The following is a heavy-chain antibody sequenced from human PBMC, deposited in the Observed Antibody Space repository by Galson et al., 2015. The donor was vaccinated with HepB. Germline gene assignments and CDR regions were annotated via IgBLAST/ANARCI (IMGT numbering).Heavy chain of an antibody. CDR1: GFTFTNYA. CDR2: ISGSGGST. D-gene: IGHD3-16*02. J-gene: IGHJ4*02. V-gene: IGHV3-23*01. CDR3: AKTRNQVWGSYRHYCFDY. Sequence: SLRLSCAASGFTFTNYAMNWVRQAPGKGLEWVSAISGSGGSTYYADPVKGRFTISRDNSKNTLYLQMNSLRAEDTAVYYCAKTRNQVWGSYRHYCFDYWGQGTLVTVSS.